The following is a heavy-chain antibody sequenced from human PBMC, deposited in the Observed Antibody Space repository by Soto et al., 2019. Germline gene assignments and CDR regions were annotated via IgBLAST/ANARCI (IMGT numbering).Heavy chain of an antibody. CDR3: ARSRLRYDSSGYYYYGMDV. Sequence: ASVKVSCKASGYTFTSYAMHWVRQAPGQRLEWTGWINAGNGNTKYSQKFQGRVTITRDTSASTAYMELSSLRSEDTAVYYCARSRLRYDSSGYYYYGMDVWGQGTTVTVSS. CDR1: GYTFTSYA. J-gene: IGHJ6*02. CDR2: INAGNGNT. D-gene: IGHD3-22*01. V-gene: IGHV1-3*01.